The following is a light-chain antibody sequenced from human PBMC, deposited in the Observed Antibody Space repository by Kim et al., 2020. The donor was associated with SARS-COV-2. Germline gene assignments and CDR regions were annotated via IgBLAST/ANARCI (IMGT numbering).Light chain of an antibody. Sequence: QSVLTQRPSFSASPGRKVTIACSGGRSKVGNNYISWYQQVPGTAPKLPLYDNNNRHSSVAARVSGSNSRASGTLGITGLQTGAEADYYCGPWDSRRSAWVRRGGTQLTV. CDR3: GPWDSRRSAWV. J-gene: IGLJ3*02. V-gene: IGLV1-51*01. CDR2: DNN. CDR1: RSKVGNNY.